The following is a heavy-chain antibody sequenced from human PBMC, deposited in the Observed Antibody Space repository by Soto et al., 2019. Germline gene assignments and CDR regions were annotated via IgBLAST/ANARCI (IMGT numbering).Heavy chain of an antibody. V-gene: IGHV4-34*01. CDR3: ARGQRITMIVVVITSWFDP. D-gene: IGHD3-22*01. J-gene: IGHJ5*02. CDR1: GGSFSGND. Sequence: SETLSLTCAVYGGSFSGNDWSWIRQPPGRGLEWIGEINESGNTNYNPSLESRVTISVDRSKNQFSLTLNTVTAADTAVYYCARGQRITMIVVVITSWFDPWGQGTLVTVS. CDR2: INESGNT.